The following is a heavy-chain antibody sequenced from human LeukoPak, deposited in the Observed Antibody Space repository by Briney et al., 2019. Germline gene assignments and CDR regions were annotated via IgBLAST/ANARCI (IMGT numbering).Heavy chain of an antibody. CDR2: INHSGST. CDR1: GGSFSGYY. V-gene: IGHV4-34*01. Sequence: PSETLSLTCAVYGGSFSGYYWSWIRQPPGKGLEWIGEINHSGSTNYNPSLKSRVTISVDTSKNQFSLKLSSVTAADTAVYYCARWAELAGYSSRLSYYYMDVWGKGTTVTVSS. J-gene: IGHJ6*03. CDR3: ARWAELAGYSSRLSYYYMDV. D-gene: IGHD4-11*01.